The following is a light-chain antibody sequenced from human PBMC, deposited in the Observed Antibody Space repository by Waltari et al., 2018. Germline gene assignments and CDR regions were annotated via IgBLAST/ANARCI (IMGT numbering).Light chain of an antibody. CDR2: GAS. CDR3: QQYDRLSVT. V-gene: IGKV3-20*01. J-gene: IGKJ1*01. Sequence: SWRGRPIVSSFLAWYQQIPGQPPRLLIYGASSRATGIPVRFSGSGSGTDFSLTISRLEPEDFAVYYCQQYDRLSVTFGQGTKVEIK. CDR1: PIVSSF.